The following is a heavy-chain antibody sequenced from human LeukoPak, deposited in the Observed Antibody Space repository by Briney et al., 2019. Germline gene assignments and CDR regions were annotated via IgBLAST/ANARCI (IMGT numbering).Heavy chain of an antibody. CDR3: ATYIQRPPGMDV. D-gene: IGHD2-15*01. CDR2: TDGADDVI. V-gene: IGHV3-23*01. CDR1: GLTCSDYR. J-gene: IGHJ6*02. Sequence: GGSLRLSCAVSGLTCSDYRMIWVRQAPEKRLEWVAVTDGADDVIQYADSVKGRFTISTDNSKNTVYLQMNSLRAEDTALYFCATYIQRPPGMDVWGQGTTVTVSS.